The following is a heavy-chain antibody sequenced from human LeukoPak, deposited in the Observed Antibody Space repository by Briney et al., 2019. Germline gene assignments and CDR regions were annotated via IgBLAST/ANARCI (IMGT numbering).Heavy chain of an antibody. CDR3: ARDKYSYGYNAFDI. CDR1: GGTFSRYA. CDR2: IIPIFGTA. Sequence: GPTVNLSCRACGGTFSRYAISWVPQAPGQGLELMGGIIPIFGTANYAQKFQGRVTITADESTITAYMELSSLRSEDTAVYYCARDKYSYGYNAFDIWGQGTMVTVSS. V-gene: IGHV1-69*01. D-gene: IGHD5-18*01. J-gene: IGHJ3*02.